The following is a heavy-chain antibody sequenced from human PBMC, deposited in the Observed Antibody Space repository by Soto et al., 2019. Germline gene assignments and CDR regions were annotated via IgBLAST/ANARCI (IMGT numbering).Heavy chain of an antibody. CDR3: ARDRGSSGYYPLRDAFDI. Sequence: QVQLVQSGAEVKKPGSSVKVSCKASGGTFSSYAISWVRQAPGQGLEWMGGIIPIFGTANYAQKFQGRVTITADESTSTAYMELSGLRSEDTAVYYCARDRGSSGYYPLRDAFDIWGQGTMVTVSS. CDR1: GGTFSSYA. D-gene: IGHD3-22*01. J-gene: IGHJ3*02. V-gene: IGHV1-69*01. CDR2: IIPIFGTA.